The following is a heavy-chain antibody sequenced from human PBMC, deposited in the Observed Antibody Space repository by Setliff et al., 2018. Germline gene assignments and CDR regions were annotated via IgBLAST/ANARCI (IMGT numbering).Heavy chain of an antibody. J-gene: IGHJ4*02. Sequence: LSLTCRVSGDSISDYHWSWIRQPPGQGLEWIGYIYSSGRTNYNPSLKSRVSLSLDTSKNQLSLDLSSVTPADTAVYYCARELGLRAPFDFWGQGILVTVSS. CDR1: GDSISDYH. V-gene: IGHV4-59*01. CDR2: IYSSGRT. CDR3: ARELGLRAPFDF. D-gene: IGHD4-17*01.